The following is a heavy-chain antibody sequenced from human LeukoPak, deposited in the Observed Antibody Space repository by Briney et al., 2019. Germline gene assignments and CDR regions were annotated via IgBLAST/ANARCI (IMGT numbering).Heavy chain of an antibody. CDR3: ARDRGSGWQFDY. V-gene: IGHV3-11*05. CDR2: ISGSSSYT. J-gene: IGHJ4*02. CDR1: GGSINNYY. Sequence: LSLTCTVSGGSINNYYWGWIRQAPGKGLEWVSYISGSSSYTIYADSVKGRFTISRDNAKNSLYLQMNSLRAEDTAVYYCARDRGSGWQFDYWGQGTLVAVSS. D-gene: IGHD6-19*01.